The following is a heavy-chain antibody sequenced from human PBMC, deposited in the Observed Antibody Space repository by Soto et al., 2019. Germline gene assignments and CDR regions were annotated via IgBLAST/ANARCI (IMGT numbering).Heavy chain of an antibody. V-gene: IGHV5-51*01. CDR2: IYPADSET. CDR3: ARRPWLSGYYDY. CDR1: GYSFFSHW. D-gene: IGHD3-22*01. J-gene: IGHJ4*02. Sequence: GESLKIACKGSGYSFFSHWIGWVRQMPGKGLEWVGIIYPADSETRYSPSFQGQVTISVDKSINTAYLQWSSLKASDTAMYYCARRPWLSGYYDYWGQGTLVTVSS.